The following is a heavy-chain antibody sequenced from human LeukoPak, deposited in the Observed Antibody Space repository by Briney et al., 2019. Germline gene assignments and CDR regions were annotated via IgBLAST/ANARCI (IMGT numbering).Heavy chain of an antibody. J-gene: IGHJ4*02. V-gene: IGHV3-23*01. Sequence: PGGSLRLSCAASGFTFSSYAMSWVRQAPGKGLEWVSAISGSGGSTYYADSVRGRFTISRDNSKNTLYLQMNSLRAEDTAVYYCAKGDTYYDFWSGYFQHALKLLFDYWGQGTLVTVSS. CDR1: GFTFSSYA. D-gene: IGHD3-3*01. CDR2: ISGSGGST. CDR3: AKGDTYYDFWSGYFQHALKLLFDY.